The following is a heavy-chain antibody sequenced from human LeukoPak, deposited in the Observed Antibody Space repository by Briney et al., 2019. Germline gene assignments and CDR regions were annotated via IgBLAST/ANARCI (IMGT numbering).Heavy chain of an antibody. CDR3: ARSGRGAAGTRYISDF. V-gene: IGHV4-59*01. Sequence: SETLSLTCTVSGDSISGYYWSWIRQPPGKGLEWIGYVLSSGTTNYNPSLKGRVTLLIDTSKNQFSLELSSLTAADTAVYYCARSGRGAAGTRYISDFWGQGTLVTVSS. J-gene: IGHJ4*02. CDR2: VLSSGTT. CDR1: GDSISGYY. D-gene: IGHD6-13*01.